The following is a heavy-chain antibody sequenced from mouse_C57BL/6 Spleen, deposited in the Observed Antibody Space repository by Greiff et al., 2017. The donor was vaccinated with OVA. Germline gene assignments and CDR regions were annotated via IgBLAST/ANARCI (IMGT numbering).Heavy chain of an antibody. J-gene: IGHJ3*01. V-gene: IGHV2-2*01. D-gene: IGHD2-4*01. CDR2: IWSGGST. CDR3: ARNNDYDDWCAY. CDR1: GFSLTSYG. Sequence: QVQLQQSGPGLVQPSQSLSITCTVSGFSLTSYGVHWVRQSPGKGLEWLGVIWSGGSTDYNAAFISRLSISKDNSKSQVFFKMNSLQADDTAIYYCARNNDYDDWCAYWGQGTLVTVSA.